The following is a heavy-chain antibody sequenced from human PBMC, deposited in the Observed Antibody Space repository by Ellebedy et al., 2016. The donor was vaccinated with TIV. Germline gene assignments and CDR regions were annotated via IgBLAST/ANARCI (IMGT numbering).Heavy chain of an antibody. CDR2: IRYNGETQ. CDR3: TRRKGAYDSAAIFAH. V-gene: IGHV3-30*02. Sequence: GESLKISCVGSGFRFSDYGMHWVRQAPGRGVDWVASIRYNGETQDYADSVKGRFTISKDNSKNTLYLQMNGLRRDDSGVYYCTRRKGAYDSAAIFAHWGQGTLLTVSS. J-gene: IGHJ4*02. CDR1: GFRFSDYG. D-gene: IGHD3-22*01.